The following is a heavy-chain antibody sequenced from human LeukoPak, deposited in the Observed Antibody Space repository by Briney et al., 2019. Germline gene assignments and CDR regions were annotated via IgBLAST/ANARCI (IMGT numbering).Heavy chain of an antibody. CDR1: GFAFSSYA. Sequence: GGSLRLSCAASGFAFSSYAMSWVRQAPGKGLEWVSAISGSGGSTYYADSVKGRFTISRDNSKNTLYLQMNSLRAEDTAVYYCAKEGRRSSSWYPFDYWGQGTLVTVSS. J-gene: IGHJ4*02. CDR2: ISGSGGST. V-gene: IGHV3-23*01. D-gene: IGHD6-13*01. CDR3: AKEGRRSSSWYPFDY.